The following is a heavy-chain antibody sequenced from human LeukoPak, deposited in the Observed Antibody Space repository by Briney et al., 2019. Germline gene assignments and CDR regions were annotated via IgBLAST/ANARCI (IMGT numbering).Heavy chain of an antibody. Sequence: ASVKVSCKASGYTFTSYGISWVRQAPGQGLEWMGWISAYNGNTNYAQKLQGRVTMTTDTSTTTAYMELRSLRSDDTAVYYCATHPYCGGDCYRPFDHWGQGTLVSVSS. J-gene: IGHJ4*02. V-gene: IGHV1-18*01. CDR2: ISAYNGNT. D-gene: IGHD2-21*02. CDR3: ATHPYCGGDCYRPFDH. CDR1: GYTFTSYG.